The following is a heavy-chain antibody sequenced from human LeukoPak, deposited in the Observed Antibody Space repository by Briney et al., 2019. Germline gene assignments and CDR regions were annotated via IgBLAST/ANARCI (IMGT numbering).Heavy chain of an antibody. CDR3: ATLRPRQQLVVDH. CDR2: ISSSGSTI. Sequence: GGSLRLSCAASGFTFSSYEMNWVRQAPGKGLEWVSYISSSGSTIYYADSVKGRFTISRDNAWNSVYLQMYSLRPEDTALYYCATLRPRQQLVVDHWGQETLVTVSS. J-gene: IGHJ4*02. D-gene: IGHD6-13*01. V-gene: IGHV3-48*03. CDR1: GFTFSSYE.